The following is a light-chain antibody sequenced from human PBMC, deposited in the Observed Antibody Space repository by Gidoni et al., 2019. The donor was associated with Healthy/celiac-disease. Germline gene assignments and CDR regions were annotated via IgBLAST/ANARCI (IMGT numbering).Light chain of an antibody. CDR3: QVWDSSSDHLV. Sequence: SYVLTQPPSVSVAPGKTARITCGGNNIGSKSVHWYQQKPGQAPVLVVYDVSDRPSGIPERFSGANSGNTATLTISRVEAGDEADYYCQVWDSSSDHLVFGTGTKVTVL. V-gene: IGLV3-21*03. CDR1: NIGSKS. CDR2: DVS. J-gene: IGLJ1*01.